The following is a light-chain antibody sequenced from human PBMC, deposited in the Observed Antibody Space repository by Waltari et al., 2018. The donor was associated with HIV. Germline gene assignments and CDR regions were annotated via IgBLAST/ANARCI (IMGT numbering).Light chain of an antibody. J-gene: IGLJ1*01. CDR2: EVS. V-gene: IGLV2-14*01. CDR1: SSDVGSYNF. Sequence: QSALTQPASVSGSPGQSITISCTGSSSDVGSYNFVSWYQEYPGKAPKLIIYEVSNRPSGVSHRFSGSKSGNTASLTISGLQAEDEADYYCSSYTTTSTLVFGTGTKVTVL. CDR3: SSYTTTSTLV.